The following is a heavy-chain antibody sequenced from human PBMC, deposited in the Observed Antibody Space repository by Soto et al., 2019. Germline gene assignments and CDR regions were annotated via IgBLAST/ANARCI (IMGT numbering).Heavy chain of an antibody. CDR2: SYYSGSN. D-gene: IGHD4-17*01. CDR1: GGSISSGAHY. CDR3: ARDRYGVPRGDYFDS. J-gene: IGHJ4*02. V-gene: IGHV4-31*03. Sequence: QVQLQESGPGRVKPSQTLSLTCTVSGGSISSGAHYWSCIRQLHGKGLEWIGNSYYSGSNYYNPSLKSRVTISVATSNNQFSLNLSSVTAADAAIYYCARDRYGVPRGDYFDSWGQGILVTVSS.